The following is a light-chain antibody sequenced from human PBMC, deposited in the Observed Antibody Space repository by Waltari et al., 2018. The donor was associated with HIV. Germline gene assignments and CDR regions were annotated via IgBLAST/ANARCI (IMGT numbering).Light chain of an antibody. CDR3: NCRDSSGNHRV. CDR1: SRRSDY. CDR2: GKN. Sequence: SSELPQDPAVSVALGQTFRITCQGDSRRSDYARWYLQKQGQAPVLVLYGKNNRPSGIPDRFSGSSSGNTASVTITGAQAEDEADYYCNCRDSSGNHRVFGGETKLTVL. J-gene: IGLJ2*01. V-gene: IGLV3-19*01.